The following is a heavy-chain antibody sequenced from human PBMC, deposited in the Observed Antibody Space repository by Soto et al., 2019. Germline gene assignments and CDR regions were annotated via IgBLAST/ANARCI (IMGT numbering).Heavy chain of an antibody. V-gene: IGHV3-7*02. CDR3: STVYIFIFGSQGPYVF. CDR2: IKQDGSEK. D-gene: IGHD3-3*01. CDR1: GFTFSSYW. Sequence: GGSLRLSCAASGFTFSSYWMSWVRQASGKGLEWVANIKQDGSEKYYVDSVKGRFTISRDNAKNSLYLQMNSLRAEDTAVYYCSTVYIFIFGSQGPYVFWCQGFLLTVSS. J-gene: IGHJ4*02.